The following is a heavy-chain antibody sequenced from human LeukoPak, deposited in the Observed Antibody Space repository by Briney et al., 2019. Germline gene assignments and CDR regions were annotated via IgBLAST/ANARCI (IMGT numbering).Heavy chain of an antibody. J-gene: IGHJ3*02. CDR2: ISYGRSNK. Sequence: GRSLRLSFAASGFTFSSYGMHWVRQAPGKGLEWVAVISYGRSNKYYADSVKGRFTISRDNSKNTLYLQMNSLRAEDTAVYYCAKDDHSYGSNDAFDIWGQGTMVTVSS. CDR1: GFTFSSYG. CDR3: AKDDHSYGSNDAFDI. V-gene: IGHV3-30*18. D-gene: IGHD5-18*01.